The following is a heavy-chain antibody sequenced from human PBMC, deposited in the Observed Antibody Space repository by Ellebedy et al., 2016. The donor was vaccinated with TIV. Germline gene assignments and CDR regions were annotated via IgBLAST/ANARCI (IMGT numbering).Heavy chain of an antibody. V-gene: IGHV1-2*02. CDR2: INPNSGGT. J-gene: IGHJ6*03. CDR3: ARPTYCSSTSCYYDYYYMDV. CDR1: GYTFTGYY. D-gene: IGHD2-2*01. Sequence: ASVKVSCXASGYTFTGYYMHWVRQAPGQGLEWMGWINPNSGGTNYAQKFQGRVTMTRDTSISTAYMELSRLRSDDTAVYYCARPTYCSSTSCYYDYYYMDVWGKGTTVTVSS.